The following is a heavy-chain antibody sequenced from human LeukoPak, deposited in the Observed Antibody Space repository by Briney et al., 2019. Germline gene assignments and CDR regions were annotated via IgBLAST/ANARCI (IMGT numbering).Heavy chain of an antibody. CDR1: GGTFSSYA. CDR2: IIPIFGTV. D-gene: IGHD1-26*01. J-gene: IGHJ6*03. Sequence: SVKVSCKASGGTFSSYAISWVRQAPGQGLEWMGGIIPIFGTVNYAQKFQGRVTITADKSTSTAYMELSSLRSDDTAVYYCARVGPSEVGARGYYYYYYMDVWGKGTTVTISS. CDR3: ARVGPSEVGARGYYYYYYMDV. V-gene: IGHV1-69*06.